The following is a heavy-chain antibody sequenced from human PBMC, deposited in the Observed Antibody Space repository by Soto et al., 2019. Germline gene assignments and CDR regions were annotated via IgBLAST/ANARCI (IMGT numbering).Heavy chain of an antibody. CDR1: GFTFSSYW. J-gene: IGHJ4*02. V-gene: IGHV3-7*05. CDR2: IKQDGSEK. CDR3: ARDPLSDYVWGSYLFFPPTDY. Sequence: GGSLRLSCAASGFTFSSYWMSWVRQAPGKGLEWVANIKQDGSEKYYVDSVKGRFTISRDNAKNSLYLQMNSLRAEDTAVYYCARDPLSDYVWGSYLFFPPTDYWGQGTLXTVSS. D-gene: IGHD3-16*02.